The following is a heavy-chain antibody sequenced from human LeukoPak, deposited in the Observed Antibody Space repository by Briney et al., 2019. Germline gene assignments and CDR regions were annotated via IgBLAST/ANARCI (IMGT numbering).Heavy chain of an antibody. Sequence: GASVKVSCKASGYTFTGYYMHWVRQAPGQGLEWMGWINPNSGGTNYAQKFQGRVTMTRDTSISTAYMELSRLRSDDTAVYYCARDRYDFWSGYYVRVHGKLMDVWGKGTTVTVSS. CDR2: INPNSGGT. D-gene: IGHD3-3*01. J-gene: IGHJ6*03. CDR3: ARDRYDFWSGYYVRVHGKLMDV. V-gene: IGHV1-2*02. CDR1: GYTFTGYY.